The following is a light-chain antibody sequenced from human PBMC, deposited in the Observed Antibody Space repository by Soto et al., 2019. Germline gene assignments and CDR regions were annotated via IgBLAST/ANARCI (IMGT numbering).Light chain of an antibody. CDR2: SNN. CDR1: SSNIGSNT. J-gene: IGLJ1*01. V-gene: IGLV1-44*01. CDR3: AAWDDSLNGPNYV. Sequence: QSVLTQPPSASGTPGQRGTISCSGSSSNIGSNTVNWYQQLPGTAPKLHIYSNNQRPSGVPDRFSGPKSGTSASLAISGLQSEDEADYYCAAWDDSLNGPNYVFGTGTKLTVL.